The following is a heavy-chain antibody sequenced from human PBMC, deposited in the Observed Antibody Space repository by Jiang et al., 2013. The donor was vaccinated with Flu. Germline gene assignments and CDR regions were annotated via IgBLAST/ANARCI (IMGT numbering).Heavy chain of an antibody. Sequence: VQLLESGGGVVQPGRSLRLSCAASGFTFSSYATHWVRQAPGKGLEWVAVISFDGTHKHFGDSVKGRFTISRDNSKNTVFLQMNSLRAEDTAVYYCARDVGDGYFNRDLGYSYSGMDVWGQGTTVTVSS. CDR3: ARDVGDGYFNRDLGYSYSGMDV. V-gene: IGHV3-30*04. D-gene: IGHD5-24*01. CDR1: GFTFSSYA. CDR2: ISFDGTHK. J-gene: IGHJ6*02.